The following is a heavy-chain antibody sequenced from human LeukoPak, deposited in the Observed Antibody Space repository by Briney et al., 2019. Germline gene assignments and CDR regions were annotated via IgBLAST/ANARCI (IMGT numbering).Heavy chain of an antibody. D-gene: IGHD5-12*01. CDR3: ARDSPALATSFDY. CDR2: ISPTSSYI. Sequence: GGSLRLSCAASGFTFSAYTMVWVRQAPGKGLEWVSSISPTSSYIYYADSLKGRFTISRDNAKNSLYLQMNSLRAEDTAVYYCARDSPALATSFDYWGQGTLVTVSS. J-gene: IGHJ4*02. V-gene: IGHV3-21*01. CDR1: GFTFSAYT.